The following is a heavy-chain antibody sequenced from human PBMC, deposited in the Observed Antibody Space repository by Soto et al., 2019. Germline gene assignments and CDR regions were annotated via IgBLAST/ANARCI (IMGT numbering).Heavy chain of an antibody. CDR2: IYQTGRT. CDR3: AREMTIFGVAPGGGLDV. V-gene: IGHV4-30-2*01. D-gene: IGHD3-3*01. J-gene: IGHJ6*02. Sequence: LQLQESGSGLVQPSQTLSLTCTASGGSISTYDYSWSWIRQPPGGGLEWIGSIYQTGRTYVIPSLKSRVTMSLDKSQNQFSLNLTAVTAADTALYYCAREMTIFGVAPGGGLDVWGQGITVTVSS. CDR1: GGSISTYDYS.